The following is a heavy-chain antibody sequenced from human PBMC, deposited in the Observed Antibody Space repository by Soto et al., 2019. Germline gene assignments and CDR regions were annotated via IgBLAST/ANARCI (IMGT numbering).Heavy chain of an antibody. CDR3: ARDRDYYGSGNYYNRIDF. D-gene: IGHD3-10*01. CDR2: IIPIFGTP. J-gene: IGHJ4*02. Sequence: QVQLVQSGAEVKKPGSSVKVSCKASGGIFSTYAISWLRQAPGQGLEWMGGIIPIFGTPNYAQRFQGRVTITADESTSTAYMELIRLRSEDTAVYYCARDRDYYGSGNYYNRIDFWGQGTLVTVSS. V-gene: IGHV1-69*01. CDR1: GGIFSTYA.